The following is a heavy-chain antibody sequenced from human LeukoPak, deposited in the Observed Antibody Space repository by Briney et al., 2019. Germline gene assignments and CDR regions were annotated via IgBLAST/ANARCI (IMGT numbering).Heavy chain of an antibody. J-gene: IGHJ5*02. CDR3: ARGGICGGDCYSSNWFDP. D-gene: IGHD2-21*02. V-gene: IGHV3-48*02. CDR1: GFTFSTYS. CDR2: ISSSSSII. Sequence: GGSLRLSCAASGFTFSTYSMNWVRQAPGKGLEWVSYISSSSSIIYYADSVKGRFTISRDNAKNSLYLKMSSLRDEDTAVYYCARGGICGGDCYSSNWFDPWGQGTLVTVSS.